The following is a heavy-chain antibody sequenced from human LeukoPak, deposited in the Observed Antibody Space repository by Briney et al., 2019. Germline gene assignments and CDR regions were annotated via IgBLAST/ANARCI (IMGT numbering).Heavy chain of an antibody. D-gene: IGHD3-3*01. CDR1: GYTFTGYY. V-gene: IGHV1-2*02. CDR2: INPNSGGT. J-gene: IGHJ4*02. CDR3: ARDLTIVGGVTDPRIRGH. Sequence: ASVKVSCKASGYTFTGYYMHWVRQAPGQGLEWMGWINPNSGGTNYAQKFQGRVTMTRDTSINTAYLELSSLRSDDTAVYYCARDLTIVGGVTDPRIRGHWGQGTLVTVSS.